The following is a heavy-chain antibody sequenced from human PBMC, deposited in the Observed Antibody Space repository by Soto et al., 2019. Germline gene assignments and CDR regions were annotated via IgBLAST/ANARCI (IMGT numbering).Heavy chain of an antibody. CDR2: ITQDGREK. D-gene: IGHD3-9*01. CDR1: GFTLRSFW. CDR3: ARGGPYYEPLNGVYSGPYFDY. V-gene: IGHV3-7*05. J-gene: IGHJ4*02. Sequence: EVQLVESGGGLVQPGGSLRLSCVASGFTLRSFWMSWVRQAPGKGLEWVAHITQDGREKLDMDSVKGRFTISRDNAKNSHYLQRNSLRVEDTAVYHCARGGPYYEPLNGVYSGPYFDYWGQGSVVSVS.